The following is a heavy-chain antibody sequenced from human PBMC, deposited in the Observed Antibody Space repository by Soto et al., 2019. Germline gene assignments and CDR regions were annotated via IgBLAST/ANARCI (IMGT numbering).Heavy chain of an antibody. V-gene: IGHV4-4*07. J-gene: IGHJ4*02. CDR2: SYTSCTT. Sequence: PSDPRSLTCTVSGASIRTYSWTWLRQSAGKGLEWIEPSYTSCTTNYITSPKNRVTMSLDTSKNQFSLKLSAVTAADTAVYCCAREFHYWGQGTLVTVSS. CDR1: GASIRTYS. CDR3: AREFHY.